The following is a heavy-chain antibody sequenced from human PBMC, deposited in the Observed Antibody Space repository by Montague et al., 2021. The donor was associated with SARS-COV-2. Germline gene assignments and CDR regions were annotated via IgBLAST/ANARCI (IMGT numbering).Heavy chain of an antibody. CDR3: ARAQNTCFIANCVNYFEV. Sequence: SETLSLTCEVSGGSISSYYWSWIRQSPGKGLEWIGYVHYTGSTKYNPSLKTRVTLSLDTPKKHCSLKLKSVTAADTAVYYCARAQNTCFIANCVNYFEVWGQGTQVAVSS. CDR2: VHYTGST. J-gene: IGHJ4*02. CDR1: GGSISSYY. V-gene: IGHV4-59*01. D-gene: IGHD1-1*01.